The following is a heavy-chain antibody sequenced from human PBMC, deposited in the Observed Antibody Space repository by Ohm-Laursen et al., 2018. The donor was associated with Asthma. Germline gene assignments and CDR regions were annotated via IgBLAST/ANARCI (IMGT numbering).Heavy chain of an antibody. CDR1: GFTFSSYC. Sequence: SLRLSCAASGFTFSSYCMHWVRHAPGRGLVWVSRINSDGSSTSYADSVKGRFTISRDNDKNTLYLQMNSLRAEDTAVYYCARFSTVTTQWGQGTLVTVSS. CDR3: ARFSTVTTQ. D-gene: IGHD4-17*01. J-gene: IGHJ4*02. CDR2: INSDGSST. V-gene: IGHV3-74*01.